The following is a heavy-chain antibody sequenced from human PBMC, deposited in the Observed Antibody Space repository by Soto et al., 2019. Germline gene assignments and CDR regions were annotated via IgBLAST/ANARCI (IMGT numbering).Heavy chain of an antibody. CDR1: GDTFSNYA. V-gene: IGHV1-69*13. CDR2: IIPIYGTT. D-gene: IGHD2-15*01. J-gene: IGHJ5*02. CDR3: ARDLGGCSAGSCRYNWFDP. Sequence: AASVKVSCKASGDTFSNYAVSWVRQAPGQGLEWMGGIIPIYGTTNYAQRFQDRVTITADESTSTAYMELSSLRSEDTAVYYCARDLGGCSAGSCRYNWFDPWGQGTLVTVSS.